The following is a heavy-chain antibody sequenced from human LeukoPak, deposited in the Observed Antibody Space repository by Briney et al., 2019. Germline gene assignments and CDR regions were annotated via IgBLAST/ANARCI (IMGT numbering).Heavy chain of an antibody. Sequence: PGGSLILSCAASGFTFSSYGMHWVRQAPGKGLEWVAFIRYDGSNKYYADSVKGRFTISRDNSKNTLYLQMSSLRAEDTAVYYCAKGFIWFGESEDAFDIWGQGTMVTVSS. J-gene: IGHJ3*02. CDR2: IRYDGSNK. CDR3: AKGFIWFGESEDAFDI. V-gene: IGHV3-30*02. D-gene: IGHD3-10*01. CDR1: GFTFSSYG.